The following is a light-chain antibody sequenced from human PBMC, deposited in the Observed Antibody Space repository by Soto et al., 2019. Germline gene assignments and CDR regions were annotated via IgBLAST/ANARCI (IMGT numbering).Light chain of an antibody. CDR2: GAS. CDR1: QSISTN. J-gene: IGKJ3*01. CDR3: QQSHTTLFT. Sequence: DIQMTQSPSSLSASVGERVTITCRASQSISTNLNWYQQKPGKAPKLLISGASALQGGVSSRFSGDGAGTGCTLTISSLQPEDFETYFCQQSHTTLFTFGPGTTVDLK. V-gene: IGKV1-39*01.